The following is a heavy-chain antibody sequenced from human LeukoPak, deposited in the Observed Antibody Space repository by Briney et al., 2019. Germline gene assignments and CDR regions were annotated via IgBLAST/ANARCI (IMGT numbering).Heavy chain of an antibody. CDR3: ARDDGEGIDY. Sequence: PSETLSLTCTVSGGSISNYYWSWIRQPPGKGLEWIGYIHSSRGTNYNPSRKSRVTISPDTSRNQFSLKLSSVTAADTAVYYCARDDGEGIDYWGQGTLVTVSS. CDR1: GGSISNYY. J-gene: IGHJ4*02. V-gene: IGHV4-59*12. D-gene: IGHD3-10*01. CDR2: IHSSRGT.